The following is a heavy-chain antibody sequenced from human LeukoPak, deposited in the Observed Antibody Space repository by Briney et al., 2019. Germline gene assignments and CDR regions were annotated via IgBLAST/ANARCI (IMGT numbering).Heavy chain of an antibody. V-gene: IGHV4-61*02. CDR3: ARERGHELRFLEWWEVSEEEGIDY. CDR1: GGSISSGSYY. Sequence: SETLSLTCTVSGGSISSGSYYWSWIRQPAGKGLEWIGRIYTSGSTNYNPPLKSRVTISVDTSKNQFSLKLSSVTAADTVVYYCARERGHELRFLEWWEVSEEEGIDYWGQGTLVTVSS. D-gene: IGHD3-3*01. CDR2: IYTSGST. J-gene: IGHJ4*02.